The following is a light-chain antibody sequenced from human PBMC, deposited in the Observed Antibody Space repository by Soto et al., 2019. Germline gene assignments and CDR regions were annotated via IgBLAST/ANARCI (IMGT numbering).Light chain of an antibody. Sequence: EVVMTQSPATLSVSPGERATLSCRASESVRSNLAWYQQKPGQAPRLLISGASTRATGIPARFSGSGSGTEFTLTISSLQSEDFAVYYCQQYDNWLTFGGGTKV. CDR3: QQYDNWLT. J-gene: IGKJ4*01. CDR2: GAS. CDR1: ESVRSN. V-gene: IGKV3-15*01.